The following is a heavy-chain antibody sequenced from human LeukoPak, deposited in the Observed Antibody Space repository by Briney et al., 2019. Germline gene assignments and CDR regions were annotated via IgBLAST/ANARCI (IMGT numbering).Heavy chain of an antibody. Sequence: SETLSLTCTVSGGSISSYYWSWIRQHPGKGLEWIGYIYYSGSTYYNPSLKSRVTISVDKSKNQFSLKLSSVTAADTAVYYCAREENYYGSGSYYKQLDYWGQGALVTVSS. CDR3: AREENYYGSGSYYKQLDY. CDR2: IYYSGST. CDR1: GGSISSYY. J-gene: IGHJ4*02. V-gene: IGHV4-59*12. D-gene: IGHD3-10*01.